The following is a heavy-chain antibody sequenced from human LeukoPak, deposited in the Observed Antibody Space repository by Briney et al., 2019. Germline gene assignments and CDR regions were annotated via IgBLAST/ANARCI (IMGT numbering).Heavy chain of an antibody. CDR1: GYRFTDYW. V-gene: IGHV5-51*01. D-gene: IGHD3-10*01. CDR2: ISPRDSEI. CDR3: ARLSRITIVRGAMDA. J-gene: IGHJ6*02. Sequence: GESLKTSCKGSGYRFTDYWIAWVRQLPGQGLEWMGLISPRDSEIRNSPSFQGEVTITADKSINTAYRQWSTLKASYTAIYHCARLSRITIVRGAMDAWGQGTPVTVSS.